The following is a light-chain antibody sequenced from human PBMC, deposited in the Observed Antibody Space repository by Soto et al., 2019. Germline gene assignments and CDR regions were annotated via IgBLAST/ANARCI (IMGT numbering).Light chain of an antibody. J-gene: IGKJ4*01. Sequence: DIQMTQSPSSLSASVGDRVTITCRASQSISSYLNWYQQKPGKAPKLLIYAASSLQSGVPSRFSGSGSGTDFTHTISSLQPEDFATYYCQQSYSTPLTSGGGTKVEIK. CDR2: AAS. CDR3: QQSYSTPLT. V-gene: IGKV1-39*01. CDR1: QSISSY.